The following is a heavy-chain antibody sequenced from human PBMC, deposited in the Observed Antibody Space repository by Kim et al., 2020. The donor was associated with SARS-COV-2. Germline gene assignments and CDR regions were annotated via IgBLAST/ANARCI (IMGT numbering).Heavy chain of an antibody. Sequence: SVKVSCKASGGTFSSYAISWVRQAPGQGLEWMGGIIPIFGTANYAQKFQGRVTITADESTSTAYMELSSLRSEDTAVYYCARSPVYYYYGMDVWGQGTTVTVSS. V-gene: IGHV1-69*13. CDR3: ARSPVYYYYGMDV. CDR1: GGTFSSYA. J-gene: IGHJ6*02. CDR2: IIPIFGTA.